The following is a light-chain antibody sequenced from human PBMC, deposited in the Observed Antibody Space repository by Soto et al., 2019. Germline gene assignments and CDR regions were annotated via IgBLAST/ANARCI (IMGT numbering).Light chain of an antibody. CDR3: QQRSNWPSYT. CDR2: DAS. CDR1: QSVSSY. Sequence: EIVLTQSPAPLSLSPGERATLSCRASQSVSSYLAWYQQKPGQAPRLLIYDASNRATGIPARFSGSGSGTDFTLTISSLEPEDFAVYYCQQRSNWPSYTFGQGTKLEL. V-gene: IGKV3-11*01. J-gene: IGKJ2*01.